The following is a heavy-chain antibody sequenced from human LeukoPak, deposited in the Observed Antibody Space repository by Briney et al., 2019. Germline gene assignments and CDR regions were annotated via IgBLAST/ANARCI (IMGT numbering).Heavy chain of an antibody. J-gene: IGHJ3*02. CDR3: ARSRSPGSDAFDI. V-gene: IGHV4-30-2*01. Sequence: SETLCLTCAVSGGSMSSGGYSWSWIRQPPGKGLEWIGYIYHSGSTYYNPSLKSRVTISVDRSKNQFSLKLSSVTAADTAVYYCARSRSPGSDAFDIWGQGTMVTVPS. CDR2: IYHSGST. CDR1: GGSMSSGGYS. D-gene: IGHD2-2*01.